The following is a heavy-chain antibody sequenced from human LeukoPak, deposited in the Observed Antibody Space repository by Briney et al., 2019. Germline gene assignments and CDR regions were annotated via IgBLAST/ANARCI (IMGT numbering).Heavy chain of an antibody. V-gene: IGHV4-34*01. CDR2: INHSGST. CDR1: GGSFSGYY. Sequence: PSETLSLTCAVYGGSFSGYYWSWIRQPPGKGLEWIGEINHSGSTNYNPSLKSRVTTSVDTSKNQFSLKLSSVTAADTAVYYCARDYYYYYYMDVWGKGTTVTVSS. CDR3: ARDYYYYYYMDV. J-gene: IGHJ6*03.